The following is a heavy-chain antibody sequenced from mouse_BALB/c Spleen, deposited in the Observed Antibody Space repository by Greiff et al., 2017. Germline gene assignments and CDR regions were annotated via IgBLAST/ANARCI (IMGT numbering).Heavy chain of an antibody. J-gene: IGHJ3*01. CDR3: ARELGDGNYVAY. V-gene: IGHV5-9-4*01. CDR2: ISSGGSYT. CDR1: GFTFSSYA. D-gene: IGHD2-1*01. Sequence: EVQGVESGGGLVKPGGSLKLSCAASGFTFSSYAMSWVRQSPEKRLEWVAEISSGGSYTYYPDTVTGRFTISRDNAKNTLYLEMSSLRSEDTAMYYCARELGDGNYVAYWGQGTLVTVSA.